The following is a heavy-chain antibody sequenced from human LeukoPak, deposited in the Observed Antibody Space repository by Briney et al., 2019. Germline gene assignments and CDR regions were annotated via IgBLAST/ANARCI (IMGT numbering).Heavy chain of an antibody. CDR1: GFTFSSYV. CDR3: ARNLNSPIAVAGSDY. D-gene: IGHD6-19*01. J-gene: IGHJ4*02. Sequence: GGSLRLSCAASGFTFSSYVVNWVRQAPGKGLEWVSSISSGSIYMYYADSVKGRFTISRDNAKNSLYLQMNSLRAEDTAVYYCARNLNSPIAVAGSDYWGQGTLVTVSS. CDR2: ISSGSIYM. V-gene: IGHV3-21*01.